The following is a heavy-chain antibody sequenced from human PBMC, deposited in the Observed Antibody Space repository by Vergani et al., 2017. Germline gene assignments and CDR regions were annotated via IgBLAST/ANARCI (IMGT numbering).Heavy chain of an antibody. Sequence: QLQLQESGSGLVKPSQTLSLTCAVSGDSITNGGFSWNWIRQPPGKGPEWIGYIFPSGNSDYNPSYKNRVSISLDKSKNQFSLWVNSVTAADTAVYFCARASLRALVGYYYYLDAWGKGKTVVVSS. CDR3: ARASLRALVGYYYYLDA. CDR1: GDSITNGGFS. V-gene: IGHV4-30-2*01. D-gene: IGHD3-16*02. J-gene: IGHJ6*03. CDR2: IFPSGNS.